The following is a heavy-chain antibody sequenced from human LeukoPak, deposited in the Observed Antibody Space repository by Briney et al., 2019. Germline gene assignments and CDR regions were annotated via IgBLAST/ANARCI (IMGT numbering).Heavy chain of an antibody. Sequence: GASVKVSCKSSGYTFTSYGIIWVRQAPGQGLQWMGCISAYNGNTNYAQELQGRVTMTTDTSTSTAYMELRSLRSDDTAVYYCARDPGKLSGYESDFDYWGQGTLVTVSS. J-gene: IGHJ4*02. D-gene: IGHD5-12*01. CDR3: ARDPGKLSGYESDFDY. V-gene: IGHV1-18*01. CDR2: ISAYNGNT. CDR1: GYTFTSYG.